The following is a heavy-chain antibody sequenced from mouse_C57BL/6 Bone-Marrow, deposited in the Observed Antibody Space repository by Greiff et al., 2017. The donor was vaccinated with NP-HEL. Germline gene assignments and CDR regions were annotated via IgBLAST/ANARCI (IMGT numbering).Heavy chain of an antibody. CDR2: INPSTGGT. CDR1: GYSFTGYY. Sequence: VQLQQSGPELVKPGASVKISCKASGYSFTGYYMNWVKQSPEKSLEWIGEINPSTGGTTYIQKFKAKATLTVDKSSSTAYMQLKSLTSEDSAVYYCARVYYSNRFDYWGQGTTLTVSS. D-gene: IGHD2-5*01. V-gene: IGHV1-42*01. J-gene: IGHJ2*01. CDR3: ARVYYSNRFDY.